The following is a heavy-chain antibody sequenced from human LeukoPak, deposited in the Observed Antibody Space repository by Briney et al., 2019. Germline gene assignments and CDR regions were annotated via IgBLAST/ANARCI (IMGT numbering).Heavy chain of an antibody. CDR1: GGSFSGYY. D-gene: IGHD2-2*01. J-gene: IGHJ5*02. CDR3: ARGACSSTSCFGGWFDP. V-gene: IGHV4-34*01. Sequence: SETLPLTCAVYGGSFSGYYWSWIRQPPGKGLEWIGEINHSGSTNYNPSLKSRVTISVDTSKNQFSLKLSSVTAADTAVYYCARGACSSTSCFGGWFDPWGQGTLVTVSS. CDR2: INHSGST.